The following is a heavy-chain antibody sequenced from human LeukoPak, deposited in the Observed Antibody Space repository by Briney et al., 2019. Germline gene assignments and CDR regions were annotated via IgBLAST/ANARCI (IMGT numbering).Heavy chain of an antibody. J-gene: IGHJ6*02. CDR2: IYSGGST. CDR1: GFTVSSNY. CDR3: ARARYNWNYGDYGMDV. D-gene: IGHD1-7*01. V-gene: IGHV3-53*04. Sequence: PGGSLRLSCAASGFTVSSNYMSWVRQAPGKGLEWVSVIYSGGSTYYADSVKGRFTISRHNSKNTLYLQMNSLRAEDTAVYYCARARYNWNYGDYGMDVWGQGTTVTVSS.